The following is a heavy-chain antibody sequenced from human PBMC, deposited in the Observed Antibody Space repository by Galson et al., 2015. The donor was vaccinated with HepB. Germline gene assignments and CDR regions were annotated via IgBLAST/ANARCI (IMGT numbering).Heavy chain of an antibody. D-gene: IGHD3-10*01. J-gene: IGHJ4*02. V-gene: IGHV1-69*04. Sequence: SVKVSCKASGYTFTGYYMHWVRQAPGQGLEWMGRIIPILGIANYAQKFQGRVTITADKSTSTAYMELSSLRSEDTAVYYCARDRMVRGLEVFDYWGQGTLVTVSS. CDR1: GYTFTGYY. CDR2: IIPILGIA. CDR3: ARDRMVRGLEVFDY.